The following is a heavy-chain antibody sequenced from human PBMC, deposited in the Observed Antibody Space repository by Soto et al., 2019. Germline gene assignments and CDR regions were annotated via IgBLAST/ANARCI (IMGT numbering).Heavy chain of an antibody. D-gene: IGHD4-4*01. CDR1: GFTFSSYA. J-gene: IGHJ5*02. V-gene: IGHV3-64D*06. CDR2: ISSNGGST. Sequence: RRLSCSASGFTFSSYAMHWVRQAPGKGLEYVSAISSNGGSTYYADSVKGRFTISRDNSKNTLYLQMSSLRAEDTAVYYCARDPSTINKLIGVWFDPWGQGTLVTVSS. CDR3: ARDPSTINKLIGVWFDP.